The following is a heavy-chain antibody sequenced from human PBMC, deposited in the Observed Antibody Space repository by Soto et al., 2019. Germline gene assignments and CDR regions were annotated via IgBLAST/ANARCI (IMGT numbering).Heavy chain of an antibody. Sequence: EVQLVESGGGLVQPGGSLRLSCAASGFTFSSYDMHWVRQATGKGLEWVSAIGTAGDTYYPGSVKGRFTISRENAKNSLYLQMNSLRAGDTAVYYCARGIAVAGWYFDLWGRGTLVTVSS. D-gene: IGHD6-19*01. J-gene: IGHJ2*01. CDR3: ARGIAVAGWYFDL. CDR1: GFTFSSYD. V-gene: IGHV3-13*04. CDR2: IGTAGDT.